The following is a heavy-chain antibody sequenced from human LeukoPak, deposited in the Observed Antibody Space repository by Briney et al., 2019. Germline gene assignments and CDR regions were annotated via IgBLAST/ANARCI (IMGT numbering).Heavy chain of an antibody. V-gene: IGHV4-34*01. D-gene: IGHD2-21*01. J-gene: IGHJ6*02. CDR1: GLTLSSYA. CDR3: ARGPCRGGGYPPEHYYYGMDV. CDR2: INHSGST. Sequence: GPLRLSCAASGLTLSSYAMSWVRQPPGKGLEWIGEINHSGSTNYNPSLKSRATISVDTSKNQFSLKLSSVTAADTAVYYCARGPCRGGGYPPEHYYYGMDVWGQGTTVTVSS.